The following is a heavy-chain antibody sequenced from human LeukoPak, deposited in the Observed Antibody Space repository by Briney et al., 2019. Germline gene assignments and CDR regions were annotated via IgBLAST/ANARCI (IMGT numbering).Heavy chain of an antibody. CDR1: GYTFASYY. J-gene: IGHJ4*02. Sequence: GASVKVSCKASGYTFASYYMHWVRQAPGQGLEWMGIINPSGGSTTYAQKFQGRVTMTRDTSTSTVYMELSSLRSEDTAVYYCARDSTPTHYSGTYYFEYWGQGTLVTVSS. D-gene: IGHD1-26*01. V-gene: IGHV1-46*01. CDR3: ARDSTPTHYSGTYYFEY. CDR2: INPSGGST.